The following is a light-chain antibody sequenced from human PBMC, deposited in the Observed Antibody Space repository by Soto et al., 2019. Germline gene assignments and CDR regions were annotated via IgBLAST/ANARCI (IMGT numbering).Light chain of an antibody. CDR2: DAS. CDR1: QSVSSY. J-gene: IGKJ3*01. V-gene: IGKV3-11*01. CDR3: QQRSNWPRSFT. Sequence: EIVLTQSPATLSLSPGERATLSCRASQSVSSYLAWYQQKPGQAPRLLIYDASNRATGIPARFSGSGSGTAFPLTISSLEPEDFAVYYCQQRSNWPRSFTFGPGTKVDIK.